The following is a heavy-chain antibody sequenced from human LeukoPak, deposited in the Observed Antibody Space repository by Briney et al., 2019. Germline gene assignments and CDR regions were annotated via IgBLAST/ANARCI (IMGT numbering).Heavy chain of an antibody. V-gene: IGHV3-21*01. D-gene: IGHD6-19*01. Sequence: PGGSLRLSCAASGFTFSSYSMNWVRQAPGKGLEWVSSISSSSSYIYYADSVKGRFTISRDNSKNTLYLQMNSLRAEDTAVYYCARDLEQWLAMPGGFDYWGQGTLVTVSS. CDR3: ARDLEQWLAMPGGFDY. CDR2: ISSSSSYI. J-gene: IGHJ4*02. CDR1: GFTFSSYS.